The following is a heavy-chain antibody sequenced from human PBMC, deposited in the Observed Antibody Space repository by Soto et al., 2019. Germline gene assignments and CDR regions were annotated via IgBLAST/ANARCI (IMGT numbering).Heavy chain of an antibody. CDR2: ISXSGGSX. CDR1: GLTFSSYA. Sequence: SCAASGLTFSSYAMSWVRQAPGKVLECVSPISXSGGSXYYADYVKARXXISRDNSXXKLYMQINSLRAEETAVYYCAKEQNPWYYYMDVWGKGTTVTASS. V-gene: IGHV3-23*01. CDR3: AKEQNPWYYYMDV. J-gene: IGHJ6*03.